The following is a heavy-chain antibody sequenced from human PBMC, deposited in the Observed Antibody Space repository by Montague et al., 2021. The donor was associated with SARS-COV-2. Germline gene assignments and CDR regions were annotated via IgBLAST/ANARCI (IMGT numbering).Heavy chain of an antibody. Sequence: SLRLPCAASGFTFSSYWMSWVRQAPGKGLEWVANIKQDGSEKYYVDSVKGRFTISRDNAKNSLYLQMNSLRAEDTAVHYCARVPSSSWYFDYWGQGTLVTVSS. CDR1: GFTFSSYW. V-gene: IGHV3-7*01. CDR2: IKQDGSEK. CDR3: ARVPSSSWYFDY. D-gene: IGHD6-13*01. J-gene: IGHJ4*02.